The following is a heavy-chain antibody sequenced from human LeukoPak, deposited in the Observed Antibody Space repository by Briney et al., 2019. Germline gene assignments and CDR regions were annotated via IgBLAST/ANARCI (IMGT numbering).Heavy chain of an antibody. D-gene: IGHD6-6*01. Sequence: APVKVSCKASGYTFTSYYLHWVRQAPGQGLEWMGIINPSGGSTSYAQKFQGRVTMTRDTSTSTVYMELSSLRSEDTAVYYCARRGSSSSLYYYGMDVWGQGTTVTVSS. CDR1: GYTFTSYY. J-gene: IGHJ6*02. CDR2: INPSGGST. V-gene: IGHV1-46*01. CDR3: ARRGSSSSLYYYGMDV.